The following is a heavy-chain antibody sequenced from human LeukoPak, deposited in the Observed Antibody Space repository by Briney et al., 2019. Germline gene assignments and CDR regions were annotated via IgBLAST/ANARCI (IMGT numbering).Heavy chain of an antibody. CDR1: GGSISSSSYY. CDR3: ARHRVHGRIAAAGRYYFYYYMDV. Sequence: SETLSLTCTVSGGSISSSSYYWGWIRRPPGQGLEWIGSIYYSGSTYYNPSLKSRVTISVDTSKTQFSLKLSSVTAADTAVYYGARHRVHGRIAAAGRYYFYYYMDVWGKGTTVTISS. J-gene: IGHJ6*03. D-gene: IGHD6-13*01. CDR2: IYYSGST. V-gene: IGHV4-39*01.